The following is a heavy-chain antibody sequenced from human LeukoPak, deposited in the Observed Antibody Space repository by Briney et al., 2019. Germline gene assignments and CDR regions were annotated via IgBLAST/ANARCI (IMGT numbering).Heavy chain of an antibody. V-gene: IGHV4-59*08. CDR3: SKTGLYDSLTCSYYYFGKDV. CDR1: GGSISSYY. Sequence: PSETLSLTCTVSGGSISSYYWSWIRQPPGKGLEWIGYIYYSGSTNYNPSLKSRVTISVDTSKNQFSLKLSSVTAADTAVYYCSKTGLYDSLTCSYYYFGKDVWGQGTTVTVSS. CDR2: IYYSGST. D-gene: IGHD3-9*01. J-gene: IGHJ6*02.